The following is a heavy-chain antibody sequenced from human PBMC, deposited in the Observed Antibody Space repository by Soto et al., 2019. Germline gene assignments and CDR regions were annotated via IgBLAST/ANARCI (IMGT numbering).Heavy chain of an antibody. CDR2: INAGNGNT. V-gene: IGHV1-3*01. CDR1: GYTFTSYA. Sequence: QVQLVQSGAEVKKPGASVKVSCKASGYTFTSYAMHWVRQAPGQRLEWMGWINAGNGNTKYSQKFQGRVTITRDTSASTAYMELSSLRSEDTAVYYCARDPYSRGWYGWFDPWGQGTLVTVSS. J-gene: IGHJ5*02. D-gene: IGHD6-19*01. CDR3: ARDPYSRGWYGWFDP.